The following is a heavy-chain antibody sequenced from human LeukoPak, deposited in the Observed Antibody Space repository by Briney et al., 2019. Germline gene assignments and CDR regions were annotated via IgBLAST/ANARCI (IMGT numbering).Heavy chain of an antibody. J-gene: IGHJ3*02. D-gene: IGHD4-17*01. Sequence: SVTLSLTCTVSGGSISSGDYYWSWIRQPPGKGLEWIGYIYYSGSTYYNPSLKSRVTISVDTSKNQFSLKLSSVTAADTAVYYCAREDGDTPQAFDIWGQGTMVTVSS. CDR3: AREDGDTPQAFDI. CDR2: IYYSGST. CDR1: GGSISSGDYY. V-gene: IGHV4-30-4*01.